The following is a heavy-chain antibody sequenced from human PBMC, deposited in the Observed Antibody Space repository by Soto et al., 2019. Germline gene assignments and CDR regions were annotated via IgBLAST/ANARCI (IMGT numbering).Heavy chain of an antibody. CDR2: IIPILGIA. J-gene: IGHJ2*01. Sequence: QVQLVQSGAEVKKPGSSVKVSCKASGGTFSSYTISWVRQAPGQGLEWMGRIIPILGIANYAQKFQGRVTSTADKSTSTAYMELSSLRSEDTAVYYCARSLDLGYFDLWGRGTLVTVSS. CDR3: ARSLDLGYFDL. V-gene: IGHV1-69*02. CDR1: GGTFSSYT.